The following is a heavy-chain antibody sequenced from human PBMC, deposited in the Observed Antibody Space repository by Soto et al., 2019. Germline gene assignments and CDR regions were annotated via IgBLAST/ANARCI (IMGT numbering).Heavy chain of an antibody. D-gene: IGHD6-6*01. CDR2: ITGSGGST. CDR3: AKGNSSSRPYGFDY. Sequence: EVQLLESGGGLAQPGGSLRLSCAASGFTFSGFAMSWVRQAPGKGLEWVSAITGSGGSTYHADSVKGRFTISRDNSKNTLYLEMNSLRADDTAVYYCAKGNSSSRPYGFDYWGQGTLATVSS. J-gene: IGHJ4*02. CDR1: GFTFSGFA. V-gene: IGHV3-23*01.